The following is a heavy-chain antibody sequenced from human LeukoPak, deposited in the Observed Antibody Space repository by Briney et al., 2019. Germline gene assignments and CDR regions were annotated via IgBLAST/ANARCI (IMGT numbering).Heavy chain of an antibody. CDR1: GFSFSSYP. D-gene: IGHD6-19*01. CDR3: ARDWGRRYSSGWYGDFDY. J-gene: IGHJ4*02. V-gene: IGHV3-48*02. Sequence: GGSLRLSCVASGFSFSSYPMNWVRQAPGKGLEWVSHINSDTNITPYTASVSGRFTISRDNANNSLYLHVNSLRDEDTAVYYCARDWGRRYSSGWYGDFDYWGQGTLVTVSS. CDR2: INSDTNIT.